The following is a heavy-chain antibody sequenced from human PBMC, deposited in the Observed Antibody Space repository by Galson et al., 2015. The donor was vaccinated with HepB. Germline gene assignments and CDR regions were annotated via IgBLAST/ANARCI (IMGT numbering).Heavy chain of an antibody. Sequence: SLRLSCAASGFTFNPYAMHWVRQAPGQGLEWMATISSDANNKYYADSVKGRFTISRDNSRNTLYLEMSSLRAEDTAVYYCAKDSCAIFGLLNYWGQGTLVTVSS. CDR1: GFTFNPYA. V-gene: IGHV3-30*18. D-gene: IGHD3-3*01. J-gene: IGHJ4*02. CDR3: AKDSCAIFGLLNY. CDR2: ISSDANNK.